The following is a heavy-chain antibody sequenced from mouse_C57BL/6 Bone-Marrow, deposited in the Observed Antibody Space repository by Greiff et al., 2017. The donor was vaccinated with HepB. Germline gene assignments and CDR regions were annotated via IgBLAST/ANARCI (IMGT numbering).Heavy chain of an antibody. CDR3: ARSPRPYDYGGWFAY. J-gene: IGHJ3*01. CDR2: INPNYGTT. D-gene: IGHD2-4*01. Sequence: EVQVVESGPELVKPGASVKISCKASGYSFTDYNMNWVKQSNGKSLEWIGVINPNYGTTSYNQKFKGKATLTVDQSSSTAYMQLNSLTSEDSAVYYCARSPRPYDYGGWFAYWGQGTLVTVSA. V-gene: IGHV1-39*01. CDR1: GYSFTDYN.